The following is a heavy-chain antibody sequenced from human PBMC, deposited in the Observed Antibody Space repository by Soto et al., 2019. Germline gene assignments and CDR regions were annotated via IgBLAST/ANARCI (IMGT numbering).Heavy chain of an antibody. CDR1: GFTFSSNA. CDR3: AKEYGTGTALEY. J-gene: IGHJ4*02. CDR2: ISYDGNNQ. Sequence: GGSLRLSCAASGFTFSSNAIHWVRQAPGKGLEWVAVISYDGNNQHYGDSVKGRFTISRDNSKNTVYLQMNSLRAEDTAVYYCAKEYGTGTALEYWGQGALVTVSS. V-gene: IGHV3-30*18. D-gene: IGHD1-7*01.